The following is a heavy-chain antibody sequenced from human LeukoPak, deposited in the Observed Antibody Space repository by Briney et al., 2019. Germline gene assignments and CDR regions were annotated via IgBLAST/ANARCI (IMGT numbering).Heavy chain of an antibody. J-gene: IGHJ4*02. Sequence: GGSLRLSCAASGFIFKTYTMTWVRQAPGKGLEWVAGITYDGMNKFYADSVQGRSTISRDNSKNTLYLQMNSLRVEDTAVYYCAKDAYSGYDYPNYWGQGTLVTVSS. D-gene: IGHD5-12*01. CDR3: AKDAYSGYDYPNY. CDR1: GFIFKTYT. V-gene: IGHV3-30*18. CDR2: ITYDGMNK.